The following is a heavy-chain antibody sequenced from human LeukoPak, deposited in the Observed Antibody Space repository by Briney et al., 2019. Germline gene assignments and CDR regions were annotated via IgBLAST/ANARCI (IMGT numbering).Heavy chain of an antibody. CDR2: IKQDGSEK. CDR1: GFTFSSYW. CDR3: SLEGSSWYRYFQH. Sequence: PGGSLRLSCAVSGFTFSSYWMSWVRQAPGKGLEWVANIKQDGSEKYYVDSVKGRFTISRDNAKNSLYLQMNSLRAEDTAVYYSSLEGSSWYRYFQHWGQGTLVTVSS. J-gene: IGHJ1*01. V-gene: IGHV3-7*05. D-gene: IGHD6-13*01.